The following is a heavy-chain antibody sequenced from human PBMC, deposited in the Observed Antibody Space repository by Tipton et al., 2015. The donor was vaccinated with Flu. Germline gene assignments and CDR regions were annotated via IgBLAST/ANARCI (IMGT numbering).Heavy chain of an antibody. J-gene: IGHJ3*02. Sequence: TLSLTCTVSGGSISKSYWSWIRQPAGKGLEWIGRVSTSGSTNYNASLESRVTMSRDTSKNQFSLNLSSVTAADTAVYYCARVGAVTMVRGLAFDAFDIWGLGTMVAVSS. V-gene: IGHV4-4*07. CDR3: ARVGAVTMVRGLAFDAFDI. D-gene: IGHD3-10*01. CDR2: VSTSGST. CDR1: GGSISKSY.